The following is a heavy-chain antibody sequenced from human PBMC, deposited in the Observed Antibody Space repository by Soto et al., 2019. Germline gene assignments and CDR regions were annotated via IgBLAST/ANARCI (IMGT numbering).Heavy chain of an antibody. CDR2: IHYRGNT. Sequence: SETLSLTCTVAGGSVSSGAYYWGWVRQNPGKGLEWIGYIHYRGNTYYNPSLMSRVTISIDTSQNQFSLMLCSVTAAHTAVYFCARVSATGTSWFGPWGQGTQVTVSS. CDR1: GGSVSSGAYY. J-gene: IGHJ5*02. CDR3: ARVSATGTSWFGP. V-gene: IGHV4-31*03. D-gene: IGHD6-13*01.